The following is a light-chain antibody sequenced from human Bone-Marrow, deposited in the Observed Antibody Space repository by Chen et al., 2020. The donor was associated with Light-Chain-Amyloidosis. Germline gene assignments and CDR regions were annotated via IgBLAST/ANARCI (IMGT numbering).Light chain of an antibody. CDR1: SSDVGVDNH. V-gene: IGLV2-14*01. J-gene: IGLJ1*01. Sequence: QSALTQPTSVPVSPGQSFTISCTVTSSDVGVDNHVSWYQHHPDKSPKLMIYEVTKRPSWVPDRFSGSKSDNTAYRTIYGLQTADEADSFVSSYTITNTLVFGSGTRVTVL. CDR2: EVT. CDR3: SSYTITNTLV.